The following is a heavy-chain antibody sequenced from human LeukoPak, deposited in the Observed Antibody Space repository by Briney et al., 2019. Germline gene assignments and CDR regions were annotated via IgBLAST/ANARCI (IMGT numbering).Heavy chain of an antibody. CDR2: MNPNSGNT. D-gene: IGHD6-19*01. J-gene: IGHJ5*02. Sequence: ASVKVSCKASGYTFTSYDINWVRQATGQGLEWMGWMNPNSGNTGHAQKFQGRVTMTRNTSISTAYMELSSLRSEDTAVYYCARGPPGRSRKIAVAGSYWFDPWGQGTLVTVSS. CDR1: GYTFTSYD. CDR3: ARGPPGRSRKIAVAGSYWFDP. V-gene: IGHV1-8*01.